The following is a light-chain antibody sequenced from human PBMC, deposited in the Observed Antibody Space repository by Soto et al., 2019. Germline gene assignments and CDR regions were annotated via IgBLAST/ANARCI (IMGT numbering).Light chain of an antibody. CDR3: RSYTSSSTYVV. CDR2: DVS. Sequence: QSALTQPASVSGSPGQSITISCTGTSSDVGGYNYVSWYQQHPDKAPKLMIYDVSNRPSGVSNRFSGSKSGNTASLTISGLQAEDEADYYCRSYTSSSTYVVFGGGTKLTVL. J-gene: IGLJ2*01. V-gene: IGLV2-14*01. CDR1: SSDVGGYNY.